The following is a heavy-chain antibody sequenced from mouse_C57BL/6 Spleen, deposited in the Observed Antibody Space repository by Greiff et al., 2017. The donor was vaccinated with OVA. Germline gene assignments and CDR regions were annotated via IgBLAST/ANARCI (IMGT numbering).Heavy chain of an antibody. CDR3: AREDYYGSSYWYFDV. D-gene: IGHD1-1*01. CDR2: INPNYGTS. Sequence: VQLQQSGPELVKPGASVKISCKASGYSFTDYNMNWVKQSNGKSLEWIGVINPNYGTSSSNHTFKGKATLTVAQSSSTSYMQLNSETSEDSAVYYCAREDYYGSSYWYFDVWGTGTTVTVSS. V-gene: IGHV1-39*01. J-gene: IGHJ1*03. CDR1: GYSFTDYN.